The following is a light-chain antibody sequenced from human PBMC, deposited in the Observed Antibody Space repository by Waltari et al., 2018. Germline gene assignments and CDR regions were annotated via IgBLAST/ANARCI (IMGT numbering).Light chain of an antibody. Sequence: QSALTQPASVSGSPGQSITISCTGTSSDIGGTFYVSWYRQYPGYAPTLIIFDVTKRPPGVSDRFSGSKSGNTASLTISGLQADDEADYYCSSYAGTTSVFGGGTKVTVL. CDR1: SSDIGGTFY. V-gene: IGLV2-14*03. J-gene: IGLJ2*01. CDR2: DVT. CDR3: SSYAGTTSV.